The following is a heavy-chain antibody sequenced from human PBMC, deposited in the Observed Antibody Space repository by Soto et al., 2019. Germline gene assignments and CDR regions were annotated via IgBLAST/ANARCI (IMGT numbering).Heavy chain of an antibody. CDR3: ARAAPPADGSDY. Sequence: SVKVSCKASGGTFSSYAISWVRQAPGQGLEWMGGIIPIFGTANYAQKFQGRVTITADKSTSTAYMELSSLRSEDTAVYYCARAAPPADGSDYWGQGTLVTVSS. CDR2: IIPIFGTA. V-gene: IGHV1-69*06. CDR1: GGTFSSYA. J-gene: IGHJ4*02.